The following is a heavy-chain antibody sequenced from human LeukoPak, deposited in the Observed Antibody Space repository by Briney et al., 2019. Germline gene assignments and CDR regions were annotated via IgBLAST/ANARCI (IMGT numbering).Heavy chain of an antibody. J-gene: IGHJ5*02. D-gene: IGHD2-2*01. V-gene: IGHV4-38-2*01. CDR2: IYHSGST. CDR3: ARVPEPMYNWFDP. Sequence: SETLSLTCAVSGYSISSGYYWGWIRQPPGKGLEWIGSIYHSGSTYYNPSPKSRVTISVDTSKNQFSLKLSSVTAADTAVYYYARVPEPMYNWFDPWGQGTLVTVSS. CDR1: GYSISSGYY.